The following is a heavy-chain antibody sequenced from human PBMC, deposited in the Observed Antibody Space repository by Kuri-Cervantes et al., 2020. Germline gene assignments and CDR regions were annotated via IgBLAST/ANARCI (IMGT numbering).Heavy chain of an antibody. J-gene: IGHJ6*02. D-gene: IGHD4-17*01. CDR1: GFTFDDYT. CDR3: AKSLNYGDYVNYYYYGMDV. Sequence: GESLKISCAASGFTFDDYTMHWVRQAPGKGLEWVSLISWDGGSTYYADSVKGRFTISRDNSKNTLYLQMNSLRAEDTAVYYCAKSLNYGDYVNYYYYGMDVWGQGTTVTVSS. V-gene: IGHV3-43*01. CDR2: ISWDGGST.